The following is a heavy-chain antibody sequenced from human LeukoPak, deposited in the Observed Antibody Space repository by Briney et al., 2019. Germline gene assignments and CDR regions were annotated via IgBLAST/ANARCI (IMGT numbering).Heavy chain of an antibody. CDR1: GFTFSSYG. V-gene: IGHV3-30*18. CDR2: ISYDGSNK. J-gene: IGHJ6*02. CDR3: AKGVVAPWWNGMDV. Sequence: GASLRLSCEAPGFTFSSYGMHWVRQAPGKGLEWMAFISYDGSNKYYADNVKGRFTISRDTSKNTLYLQMNSLRAEDTAVYDCAKGVVAPWWNGMDVWGQGTTVTVSS. D-gene: IGHD2-15*01.